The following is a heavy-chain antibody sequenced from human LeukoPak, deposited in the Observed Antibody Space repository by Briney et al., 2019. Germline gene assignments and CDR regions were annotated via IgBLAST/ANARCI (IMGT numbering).Heavy chain of an antibody. J-gene: IGHJ4*02. CDR1: GYTFTSYG. CDR3: ARGDDYGDYIPDY. CDR2: ISAYNGNT. V-gene: IGHV1-18*01. Sequence: ASVKVSCKASGYTFTSYGISWVRQAPGQGLEWMGWISAYNGNTNYAQKFQGRVTITADKSTSTAYMELSSLRSEDTAVYYCARGDDYGDYIPDYWGQGTLVTVSS. D-gene: IGHD4-17*01.